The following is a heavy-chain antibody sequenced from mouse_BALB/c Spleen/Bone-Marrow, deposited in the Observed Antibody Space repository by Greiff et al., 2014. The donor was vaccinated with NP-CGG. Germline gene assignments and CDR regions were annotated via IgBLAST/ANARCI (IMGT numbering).Heavy chain of an antibody. V-gene: IGHV1-54*01. D-gene: IGHD1-1*01. CDR2: INPGSGGI. Sequence: QVQLQQSXAELVRPGTSAKVSCKASGYAFTNYWIEWIKQRPGQGLEWIGVINPGSGGINYNEKFKGKATLTADKSSSTAYMQLSSLTSDDSAVYFCARELVRGMDYWGQGTSVTVSS. CDR1: GYAFTNYW. CDR3: ARELVRGMDY. J-gene: IGHJ4*01.